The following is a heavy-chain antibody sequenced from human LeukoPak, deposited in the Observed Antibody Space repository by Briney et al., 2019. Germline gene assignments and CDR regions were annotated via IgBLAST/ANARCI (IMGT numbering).Heavy chain of an antibody. Sequence: GGSLRLSCAASGFTFSSYAMSWVRQAPGKGLEWVAVISYDGSNKYYADSVKGRFTISRDNSKNTLYLQMNSLRAEDTAVYYCARAGARMVATNYWGQGTLVTVSS. CDR2: ISYDGSNK. CDR1: GFTFSSYA. V-gene: IGHV3-30-3*01. D-gene: IGHD5-12*01. J-gene: IGHJ4*02. CDR3: ARAGARMVATNY.